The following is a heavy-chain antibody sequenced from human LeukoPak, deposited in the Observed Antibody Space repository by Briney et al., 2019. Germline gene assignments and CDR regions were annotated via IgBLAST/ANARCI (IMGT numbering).Heavy chain of an antibody. D-gene: IGHD5-24*01. J-gene: IGHJ6*03. V-gene: IGHV3-53*01. CDR2: IYSGGST. CDR1: GFTVSSNY. CDR3: ARDGEMATISNYYYYYYMDV. Sequence: GGSLRLSCAASGFTVSSNYMSWVRQAPGKGLEWVSVIYSGGSTYYADSVKGRFTISRDNSKNTLYLQMNSLRSEDTAVYYCARDGEMATISNYYYYYYMDVWGKGTTVTVSS.